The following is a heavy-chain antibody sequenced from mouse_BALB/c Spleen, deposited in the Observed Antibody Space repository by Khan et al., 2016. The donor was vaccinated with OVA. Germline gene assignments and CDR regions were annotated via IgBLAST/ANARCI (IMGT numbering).Heavy chain of an antibody. CDR3: TRSDDSYYFDY. D-gene: IGHD2-4*01. CDR1: GYSFTSYW. Sequence: DVQLQESGTVLARPGASVKMSCKASGYSFTSYWMHWVQQRPGQGLEWIGAIYPGNSETRYNQKFRGKAKLTTVTSASTAYMELSSLTNADSAVYFCTRSDDSYYFDYWGQGTTLTVSS. CDR2: IYPGNSET. J-gene: IGHJ2*01. V-gene: IGHV1-5*01.